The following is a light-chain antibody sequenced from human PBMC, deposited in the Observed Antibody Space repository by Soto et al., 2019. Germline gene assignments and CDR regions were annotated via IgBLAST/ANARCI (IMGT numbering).Light chain of an antibody. V-gene: IGKV3-15*01. Sequence: EILMTQSPSTLSVSPGERATLSCRASQSVSSNLAWYQQTPGQAPRLLIYGASTRATGIPAKLSGSGSGTDFTLTISSLEPEDFAVYYCQQRSNWDTFGQGTRLEIK. CDR3: QQRSNWDT. CDR1: QSVSSN. CDR2: GAS. J-gene: IGKJ5*01.